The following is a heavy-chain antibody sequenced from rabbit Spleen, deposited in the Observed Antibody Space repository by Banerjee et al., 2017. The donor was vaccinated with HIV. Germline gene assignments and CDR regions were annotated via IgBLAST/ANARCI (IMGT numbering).Heavy chain of an antibody. V-gene: IGHV1S40*01. Sequence: QSLEESGGDLVKPGASLTLTCTASGVSFSSNHYMCWVRQAPGKGLEWIACIEGGSSAFSYFVSWAKGRFTISKTSSTTVTLQMTSLTAADTATYFCARDSGSSFSTYGMDLWGQGTLVTVS. J-gene: IGHJ6*01. CDR3: ARDSGSSFSTYGMDL. CDR1: GVSFSSNHY. D-gene: IGHD8-1*01. CDR2: IEGGSSAFS.